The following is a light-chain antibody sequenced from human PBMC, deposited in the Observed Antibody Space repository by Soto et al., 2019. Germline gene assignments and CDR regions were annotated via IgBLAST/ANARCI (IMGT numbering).Light chain of an antibody. Sequence: QSVLTQPASVSGSPGQSITISCTGTSSDIGGYNFVSWYQQHPGKAPKLMICEVTNRPSGISNRFSGSKSGNTASLTISGVQPEDEADYYCSSYRTMTTLVFGGGTKLTVL. CDR1: SSDIGGYNF. J-gene: IGLJ2*01. CDR2: EVT. V-gene: IGLV2-14*01. CDR3: SSYRTMTTLV.